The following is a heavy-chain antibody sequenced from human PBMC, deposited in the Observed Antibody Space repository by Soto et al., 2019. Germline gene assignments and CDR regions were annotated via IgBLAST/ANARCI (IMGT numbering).Heavy chain of an antibody. D-gene: IGHD2-15*01. CDR1: GFTFSSYA. CDR2: ITSSGGNT. J-gene: IGHJ3*02. CDR3: AKDKGWRGVFEI. V-gene: IGHV3-23*01. Sequence: EVQLLASGGGLVQPGGSLRLSCAASGFTFSSYAMSWVRQAPGRGLEWISVITSSGGNTYYADSVKGRFTISRDNAKNTLYLQVNSLRVEDTAVYYCAKDKGWRGVFEIGGQGTMVSVSS.